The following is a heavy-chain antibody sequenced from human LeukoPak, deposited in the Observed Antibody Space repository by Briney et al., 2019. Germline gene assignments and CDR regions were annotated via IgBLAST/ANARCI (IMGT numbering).Heavy chain of an antibody. CDR3: ARGCEPAARPLGYYYMDV. CDR2: IIPIFGTA. Sequence: ASVKVSXKASGGTFSSYAISWVRQAPGQGLEWMGGIIPIFGTANYAQKFQGRVTITTDESTSTAYMELSSLRSEDTAVYYCARGCEPAARPLGYYYMDVWGKGTTVTVSS. D-gene: IGHD6-6*01. CDR1: GGTFSSYA. J-gene: IGHJ6*03. V-gene: IGHV1-69*05.